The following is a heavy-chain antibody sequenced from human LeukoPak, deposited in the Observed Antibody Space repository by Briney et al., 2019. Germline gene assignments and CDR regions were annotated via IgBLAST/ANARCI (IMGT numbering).Heavy chain of an antibody. J-gene: IGHJ4*02. V-gene: IGHV3-48*03. D-gene: IGHD1-14*01. CDR1: GFTFSSYE. CDR2: ISSSGSTI. Sequence: GGSLRLSCAASGFTFSSYEMNWVRQAPGKGLEWVSYISSSGSTIYYADSVKGRFTISRDNAKNSLYLQMNSLRAGDTAIYYCAKASTVLKPIDSWGQGTLVTVSS. CDR3: AKASTVLKPIDS.